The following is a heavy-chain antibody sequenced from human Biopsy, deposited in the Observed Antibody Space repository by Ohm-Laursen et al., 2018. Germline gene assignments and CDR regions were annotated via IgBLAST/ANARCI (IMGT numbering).Heavy chain of an antibody. Sequence: SLTLSCSATGSTFDDYAMHWVWHVPGKRLGWVSDISWNSDDIGYADSVKARFTISRVNARNAMHLQMNSLRTEDTALYYCAKDLGLNYSDRFLFYYGMDVWGRGTTVTVSS. CDR1: GSTFDDYA. CDR3: AKDLGLNYSDRFLFYYGMDV. CDR2: ISWNSDDI. D-gene: IGHD4-17*01. V-gene: IGHV3-9*01. J-gene: IGHJ6*02.